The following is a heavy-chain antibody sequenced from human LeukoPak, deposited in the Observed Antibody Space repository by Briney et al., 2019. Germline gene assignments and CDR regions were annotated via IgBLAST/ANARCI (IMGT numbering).Heavy chain of an antibody. V-gene: IGHV1-46*01. CDR3: ARGRGGGSITIFGVVIFDY. J-gene: IGHJ4*02. D-gene: IGHD3-3*01. CDR2: IHPSGGST. CDR1: GYTFTRYA. Sequence: ASVKVSCKASGYTFTRYAMNWVRQAPGQGLEWMGVIHPSGGSTDYAQEFQGRVTMTGDTSTTTVYMELSRLRSDDTAVYYCARGRGGGSITIFGVVIFDYWGQGTLVTVSS.